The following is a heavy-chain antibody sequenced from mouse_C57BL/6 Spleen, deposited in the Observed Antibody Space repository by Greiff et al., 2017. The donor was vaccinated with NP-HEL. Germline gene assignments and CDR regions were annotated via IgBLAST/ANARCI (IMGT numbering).Heavy chain of an antibody. J-gene: IGHJ3*01. CDR2: IDPEDGDT. CDR3: VGSSPFAY. Sequence: VQLQQSGAELMRPGASVKLSCTASGFNIKDYYMHWVKQRPEQGLEWIGRIDPEDGDTEYAPKFQGKATMTADTSSNTAYLQLSSLTSEDTAVYYCVGSSPFAYWGQGTLVTVSA. D-gene: IGHD1-1*01. V-gene: IGHV14-1*01. CDR1: GFNIKDYY.